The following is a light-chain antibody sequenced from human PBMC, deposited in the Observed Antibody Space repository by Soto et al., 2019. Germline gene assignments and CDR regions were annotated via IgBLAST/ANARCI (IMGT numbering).Light chain of an antibody. CDR2: GNS. J-gene: IGLJ2*01. V-gene: IGLV1-40*01. CDR1: SSNIGAGYD. CDR3: QSYDSSLSGSVV. Sequence: QPVLTQPPSVSGAPGQRVTISCTGSSSNIGAGYDVHWYQQLPGTAPKLLIYGNSNRPSGVPDRFSGSKSGTSASLALTGLQAEDEADYYCQSYDSSLSGSVVFGGGTKLTAL.